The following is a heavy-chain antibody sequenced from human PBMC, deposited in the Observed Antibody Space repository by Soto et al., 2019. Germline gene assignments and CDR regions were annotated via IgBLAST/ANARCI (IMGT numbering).Heavy chain of an antibody. CDR2: ISSSSSTI. J-gene: IGHJ4*02. D-gene: IGHD4-17*01. Sequence: PGGSLRLSCAASGFTFSSYNMNWVRQAPGKGLEWASYISSSSSTIYYADSVEGRFTISRDNAKNSLYLQMNSLRDEDTAVYYCARDDYGDPHFDYWGQGTLVTVYS. V-gene: IGHV3-48*02. CDR1: GFTFSSYN. CDR3: ARDDYGDPHFDY.